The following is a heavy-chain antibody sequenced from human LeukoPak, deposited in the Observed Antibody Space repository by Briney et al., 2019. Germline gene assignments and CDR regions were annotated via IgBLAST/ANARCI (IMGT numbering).Heavy chain of an antibody. CDR3: ATGGKWFGERGMDY. Sequence: PSETLSLTCAVYGGSFSGYYWRWIRQPPGKGLEWIGEINHSGSTNYNPSLKSRVTISVDTSKNQFSLKLSSVTAADTAVYYCATGGKWFGERGMDYWGQGTLVTVSS. V-gene: IGHV4-34*01. CDR1: GGSFSGYY. J-gene: IGHJ4*02. CDR2: INHSGST. D-gene: IGHD3-10*01.